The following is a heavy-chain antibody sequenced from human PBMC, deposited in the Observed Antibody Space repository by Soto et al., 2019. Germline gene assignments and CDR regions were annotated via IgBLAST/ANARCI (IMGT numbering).Heavy chain of an antibody. CDR2: ISAHNGNT. D-gene: IGHD1-1*01. CDR3: ARGRYGDY. J-gene: IGHJ4*02. Sequence: HVHLVQSGAEVKKPGASVKVSCKASGYTFTSYGITWVRQAPGQGLEWMGWISAHNGNTDYAQKLQGGVIGTRDTSTCTAYLVLRCLSSADTAVYYCARGRYGDYWGQGALVTVSS. V-gene: IGHV1-18*01. CDR1: GYTFTSYG.